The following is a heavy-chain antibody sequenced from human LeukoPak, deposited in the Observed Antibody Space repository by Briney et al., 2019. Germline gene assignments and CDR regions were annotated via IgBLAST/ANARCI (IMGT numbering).Heavy chain of an antibody. Sequence: GGSLRLSCAASGFTFSSYGMHWVRQAPGKGLEWVAFIRYDGSNKYYADSVKGRFTISRDNSKNTLYLQMNSLRAEDTAVYYCARGGKRAVAGTRSPQYFQHWGQGTLVTVSS. D-gene: IGHD6-19*01. CDR1: GFTFSSYG. V-gene: IGHV3-30*02. J-gene: IGHJ1*01. CDR3: ARGGKRAVAGTRSPQYFQH. CDR2: IRYDGSNK.